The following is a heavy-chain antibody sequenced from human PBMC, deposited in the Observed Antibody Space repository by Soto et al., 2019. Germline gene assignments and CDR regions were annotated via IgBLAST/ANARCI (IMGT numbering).Heavy chain of an antibody. D-gene: IGHD5-12*01. Sequence: QVQLVQSGAEEKKPGASVKVSCKASGYTFTSYAMHWVRQAPGQRLEGMGWINAGNGNTKYSQKFQGRVTITRDTSASTAYMELSSLRSEDTAVYYCAREGWLRVFDYWGQGTLVTVSS. CDR3: AREGWLRVFDY. CDR1: GYTFTSYA. J-gene: IGHJ4*02. CDR2: INAGNGNT. V-gene: IGHV1-3*05.